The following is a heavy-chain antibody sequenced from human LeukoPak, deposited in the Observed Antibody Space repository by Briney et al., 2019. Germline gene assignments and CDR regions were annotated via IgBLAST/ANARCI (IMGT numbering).Heavy chain of an antibody. CDR2: IYYSGST. Sequence: SETLSLTCTLVSGDSIDSSSSYWGWIRQPPGKGLEWIGSIYYSGSTYYNPSLKSRVTISVDTSKNQFSLKLSSVTAADTAVYYCARHEYWFDPWGQGTLVTVSS. CDR1: GDSIDSSSSY. V-gene: IGHV4-39*01. J-gene: IGHJ5*02. CDR3: ARHEYWFDP.